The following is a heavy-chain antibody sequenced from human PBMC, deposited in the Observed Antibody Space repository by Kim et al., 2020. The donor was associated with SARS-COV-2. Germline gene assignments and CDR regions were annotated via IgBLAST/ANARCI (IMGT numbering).Heavy chain of an antibody. CDR1: GGSFSGYY. CDR2: INHSGST. Sequence: SETLSLTCAVYGGSFSGYYWSWIRQPPGKGLEWIGEINHSGSTNYNPSLKSRVTISVDTSKNQFSLKLSSVTAADTAVYYCARGPYCSGGSCYSGYYYYYGMDGCGQGTTDTVSS. CDR3: ARGPYCSGGSCYSGYYYYYGMDG. V-gene: IGHV4-34*01. J-gene: IGHJ6*02. D-gene: IGHD2-15*01.